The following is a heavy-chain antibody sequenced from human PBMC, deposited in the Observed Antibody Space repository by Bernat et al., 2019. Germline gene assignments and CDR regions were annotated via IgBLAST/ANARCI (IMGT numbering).Heavy chain of an antibody. CDR2: IYYSGST. V-gene: IGHV4-59*08. D-gene: IGHD1-26*01. CDR3: ARHEDSGSRIDY. J-gene: IGHJ4*02. Sequence: QVQLQESGPGLVKPSETLSLTCTVSGGSISSYYWSWIRQPPGKGLEWIGYIYYSGSTNYNPSLKSRVTISVDTAKNQFSLKLSSVTAADTAVYYCARHEDSGSRIDYWGQGTLVTVSS. CDR1: GGSISSYY.